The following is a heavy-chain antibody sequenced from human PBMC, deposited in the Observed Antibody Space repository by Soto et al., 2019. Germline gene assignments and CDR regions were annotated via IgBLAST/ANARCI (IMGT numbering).Heavy chain of an antibody. V-gene: IGHV5-51*01. Sequence: GESLKISCQCSGYSFTSYWIGWVRQMPGKGLEWMGIIYPGDSDTRYSPSFQGQVTISADKSISTAYLQWSSLKASDTAMYYCARGNCSGGSCYYTPHWFDPWGQGTLVTVSS. J-gene: IGHJ5*02. CDR1: GYSFTSYW. CDR2: IYPGDSDT. D-gene: IGHD2-15*01. CDR3: ARGNCSGGSCYYTPHWFDP.